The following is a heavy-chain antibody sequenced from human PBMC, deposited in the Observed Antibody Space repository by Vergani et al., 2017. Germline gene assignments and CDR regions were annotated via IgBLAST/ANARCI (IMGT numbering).Heavy chain of an antibody. D-gene: IGHD2-15*01. V-gene: IGHV3-30*02. CDR2: IRSDESRR. CDR3: AKEGGGYCSGGTCYPEY. Sequence: QVQLVESGGGVVQPGGSLRLSCAASGFTFNSYGMHWVRQAPGKGLEWVASIRSDESRRYYGDSMEGPFTISRDNSKNTLCLQMKSLRPEDTAVYYCAKEGGGYCSGGTCYPEYWGQGTLVIVSS. CDR1: GFTFNSYG. J-gene: IGHJ4*02.